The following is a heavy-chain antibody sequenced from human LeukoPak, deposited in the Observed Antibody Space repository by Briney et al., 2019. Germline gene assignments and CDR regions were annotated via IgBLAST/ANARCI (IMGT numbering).Heavy chain of an antibody. J-gene: IGHJ3*02. CDR2: IKQDGSEK. CDR1: GFTFSSYW. V-gene: IGHV3-7*01. Sequence: HPGGSLRLSCAASGFTFSSYWMSWVRQAPGKGLEWVANIKQDGSEKYYVDSVKGRFTISRDNAKNSLYLQMNSLRAEDTAVYYCARGDSDGYNWVNAFDIWGQGTMVTVSS. CDR3: ARGDSDGYNWVNAFDI. D-gene: IGHD5-24*01.